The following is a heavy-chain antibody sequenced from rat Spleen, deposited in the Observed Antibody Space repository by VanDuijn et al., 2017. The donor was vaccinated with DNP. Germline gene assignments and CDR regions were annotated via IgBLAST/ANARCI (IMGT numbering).Heavy chain of an antibody. CDR3: VRWNSGHFDY. D-gene: IGHD4-3*01. CDR2: ISPSGGNT. J-gene: IGHJ2*01. Sequence: EVQLVESGGGLVQPGRSLKLSCAASGFAFSNYDMAWVRQAPTRGLEWVASISPSGGNTYYTDSVKGRFAISRDNAKSTLYLQMNSLRSEDMATYYCVRWNSGHFDYWGQGVMVTVSS. V-gene: IGHV5-25*01. CDR1: GFAFSNYD.